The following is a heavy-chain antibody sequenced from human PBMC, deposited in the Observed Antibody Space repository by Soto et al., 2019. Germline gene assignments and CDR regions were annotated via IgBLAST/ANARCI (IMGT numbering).Heavy chain of an antibody. J-gene: IGHJ5*02. CDR3: ARDEYDYYGSGLDP. V-gene: IGHV4-31*03. Sequence: SETLSLTCTVSGGSISSGGYYWSWIRQHPGKGLEWIGYIYYSGSTYYNPSLKSRVTISVDTSKNQFSLKLSSVTAADTAVYYCARDEYDYYGSGLDPWGKGTLVTVPS. CDR1: GGSISSGGYY. CDR2: IYYSGST. D-gene: IGHD3-10*01.